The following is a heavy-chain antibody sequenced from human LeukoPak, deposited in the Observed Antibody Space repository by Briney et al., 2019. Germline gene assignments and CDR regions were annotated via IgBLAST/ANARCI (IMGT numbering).Heavy chain of an antibody. J-gene: IGHJ4*02. D-gene: IGHD2-2*01. CDR2: IKPGGWEG. V-gene: IGHV3-7*03. Sequence: PGGSLRLSCAASGFTFSTYYMSWVRQSPGKGLEGVANIKPGGWEGYYVDSVKGRFTISRDNAKNSLYLQMNSLRAEDTAVFYCARYRYCSSANCYGDYWGQGTLVTVSS. CDR1: GFTFSTYY. CDR3: ARYRYCSSANCYGDY.